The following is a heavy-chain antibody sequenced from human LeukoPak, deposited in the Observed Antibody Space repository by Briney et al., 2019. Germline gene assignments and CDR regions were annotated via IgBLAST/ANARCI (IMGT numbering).Heavy chain of an antibody. CDR2: ISGSGGST. CDR3: AKDWNRLQKWELRHFYY. Sequence: GGSLRLSCAASGFTFSSYAMSWVRQAPGKGLEWVSAISGSGGSTYYADSVKGRFTISRDNSKNTLYLQMNSLRAEDTAVYYCAKDWNRLQKWELRHFYYWGQGTLVTVSS. CDR1: GFTFSSYA. D-gene: IGHD1-26*01. V-gene: IGHV3-23*01. J-gene: IGHJ4*02.